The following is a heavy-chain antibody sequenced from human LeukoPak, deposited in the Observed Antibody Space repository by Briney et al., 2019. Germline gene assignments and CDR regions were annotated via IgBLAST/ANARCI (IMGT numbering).Heavy chain of an antibody. D-gene: IGHD3-22*01. V-gene: IGHV3-66*01. CDR1: GFTVSSKY. CDR2: ISSGGST. Sequence: GGSLRLSCAASGFTVSSKYMSWVRQAPGKGLEWVSAISSGGSTNYADSVKGRFTISRDNSKNTVYLQMNSLRGEDTAVYYCVYESSGYSGYWGQGILVTVSS. CDR3: VYESSGYSGY. J-gene: IGHJ4*02.